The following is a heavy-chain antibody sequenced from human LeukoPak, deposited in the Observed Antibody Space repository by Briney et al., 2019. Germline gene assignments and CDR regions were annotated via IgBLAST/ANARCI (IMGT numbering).Heavy chain of an antibody. D-gene: IGHD3-3*01. CDR2: IYYSGST. V-gene: IGHV4-39*01. CDR1: GGSISSSSYY. Sequence: SETLSLTCTVSGGSISSSSYYWGWIRQPPGKGLEWIGSIYYSGSTYYNPSLKSRVTISVDTPKNQFSLKLSSVTAADTAVYYCARQFGSGYWYYCYMDVWGKGTTVTVSS. CDR3: ARQFGSGYWYYCYMDV. J-gene: IGHJ6*03.